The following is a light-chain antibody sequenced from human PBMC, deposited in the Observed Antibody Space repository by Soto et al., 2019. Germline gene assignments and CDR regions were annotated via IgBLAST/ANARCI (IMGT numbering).Light chain of an antibody. CDR2: EVS. V-gene: IGLV2-14*01. CDR1: SSDVGGHNY. Sequence: QSALTQPASVSGSPGQSITISCTGTSSDVGGHNYVSWYQQHPGKAPKLMIYEVSNRPSGVSHRFSGSKSGNTASLTISGLQAEDEADYYCSSYTGSITWVFGGGTKLT. CDR3: SSYTGSITWV. J-gene: IGLJ3*02.